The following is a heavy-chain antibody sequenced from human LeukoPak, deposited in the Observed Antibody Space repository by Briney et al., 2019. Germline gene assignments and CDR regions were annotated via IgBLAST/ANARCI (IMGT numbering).Heavy chain of an antibody. CDR1: GGSISSGSYY. CDR3: ARDGSYYDSGSYYGWFDP. V-gene: IGHV4-61*02. D-gene: IGHD3-10*01. Sequence: PSQTLSLTCTVSGGSISSGSYYWSWIRQPAGKRLEWIGRIYTSGSTNYNPSLKSRVTISGDTSKNQFSLKLSSVTAADTAVYYCARDGSYYDSGSYYGWFDPWGQGTLVTVSS. J-gene: IGHJ5*02. CDR2: IYTSGST.